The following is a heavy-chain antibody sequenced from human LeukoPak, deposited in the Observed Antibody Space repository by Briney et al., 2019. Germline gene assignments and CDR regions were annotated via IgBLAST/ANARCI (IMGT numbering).Heavy chain of an antibody. Sequence: PGGSLRLSCAASGFSFSDYYVSWIRQAPGKGLEWVSYISSSGSAIHYADSVKGRFTISRDNAKNSLYLQMNSLRAEDTAVYYCARDVSGSYFMGTLYYFDYWGQGTLVTVSS. J-gene: IGHJ4*02. D-gene: IGHD1-26*01. CDR2: ISSSGSAI. CDR3: ARDVSGSYFMGTLYYFDY. CDR1: GFSFSDYY. V-gene: IGHV3-11*04.